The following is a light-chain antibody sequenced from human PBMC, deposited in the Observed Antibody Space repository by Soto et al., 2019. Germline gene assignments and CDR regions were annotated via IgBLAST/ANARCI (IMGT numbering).Light chain of an antibody. CDR3: QQYGSSPLT. CDR2: GAS. CDR1: QSVSSSY. V-gene: IGKV3-20*01. J-gene: IGKJ4*01. Sequence: DIVLTHSPCTLSLSPCERATLSFSASQSVSSSYLAWYQQKPGQAPRLLIYGASSRATGIPDRFSGSGSGTDFTLTISRLEPEDFAVYYCQQYGSSPLTFGGGTKVDI.